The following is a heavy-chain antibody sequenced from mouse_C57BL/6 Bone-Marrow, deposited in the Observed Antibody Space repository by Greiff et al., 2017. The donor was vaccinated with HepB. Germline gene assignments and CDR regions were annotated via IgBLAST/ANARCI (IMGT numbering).Heavy chain of an antibody. J-gene: IGHJ4*01. V-gene: IGHV5-2*01. Sequence: EVMLVESGGGLVQPGASLKLSCESNEYAFPSHDMSWVRKTPEKRLELVAAINSDGGSTYYPDTMERRFIISRDNTKKTLYLQMSSLRSEDTALYYCARHRRFTTVVAGDYWGQGTSVTVSS. CDR1: EYAFPSHD. CDR3: ARHRRFTTVVAGDY. D-gene: IGHD1-1*01. CDR2: INSDGGST.